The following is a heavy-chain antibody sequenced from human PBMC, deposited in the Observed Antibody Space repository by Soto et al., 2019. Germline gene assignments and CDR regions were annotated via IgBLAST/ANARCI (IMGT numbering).Heavy chain of an antibody. D-gene: IGHD6-19*01. Sequence: ASVKVSCKASGYSFTSYDINWVRQATGQGLEWMGWMDPKTGNTDYGQKFRGRVTMTRNTSISTAYMELSSLTSEDTAVYYCARCRGWRDYWRKGPXVTVSS. CDR1: GYSFTSYD. J-gene: IGHJ4*02. CDR2: MDPKTGNT. CDR3: ARCRGWRDY. V-gene: IGHV1-8*01.